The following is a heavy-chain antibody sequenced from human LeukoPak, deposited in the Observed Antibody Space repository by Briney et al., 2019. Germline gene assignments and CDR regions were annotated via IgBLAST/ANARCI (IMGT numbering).Heavy chain of an antibody. CDR3: ARPYYYDSSGYFEYAFET. J-gene: IGHJ3*02. CDR1: VGSISIFY. V-gene: IGHV4-59*01. Sequence: SETLSLTCAVSVGSISIFYWSWIRQPPGKGLEDSGYIYYSGSTNYNHSLKSRVTISVDASKNQFSLKLSSVTAADPAVYYCARPYYYDSSGYFEYAFETWGKGKMVTVSS. CDR2: IYYSGST. D-gene: IGHD3-22*01.